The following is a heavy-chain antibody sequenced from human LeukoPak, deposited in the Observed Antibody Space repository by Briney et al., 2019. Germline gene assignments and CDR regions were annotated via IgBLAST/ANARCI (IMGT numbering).Heavy chain of an antibody. CDR3: ARARYSTRWQSDFDY. Sequence: ASVMVSCKASGYTFTAYYMHWVRQAPGQGLEWMGWINPNSGDTNYAQKCQGRVTMARDTSISTVYMELSSLRSDDTAVYWCARARYSTRWQSDFDYWGQGTLVTVSS. J-gene: IGHJ4*02. V-gene: IGHV1-2*02. D-gene: IGHD6-13*01. CDR1: GYTFTAYY. CDR2: INPNSGDT.